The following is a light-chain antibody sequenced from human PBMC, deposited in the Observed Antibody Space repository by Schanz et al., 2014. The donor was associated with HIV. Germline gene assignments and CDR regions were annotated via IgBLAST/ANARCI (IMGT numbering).Light chain of an antibody. Sequence: QAVVTQEPSLTVSPGGTVTLTCGSSTGAVTSGHYPYWFQQQAGQAPRTLIYETTNKHSWTPARFSGSLLGGKAALTLSGAQPEDEAELSYSGAWHWVFGGGTKVTVL. CDR3: SGAWHWV. CDR2: ETT. CDR1: TGAVTSGHY. J-gene: IGLJ3*02. V-gene: IGLV7-46*01.